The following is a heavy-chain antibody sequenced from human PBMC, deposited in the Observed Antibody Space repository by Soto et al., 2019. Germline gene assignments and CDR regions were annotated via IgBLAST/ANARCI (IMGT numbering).Heavy chain of an antibody. J-gene: IGHJ4*02. D-gene: IGHD6-13*01. CDR1: EFNFSSYE. V-gene: IGHV3-48*03. Sequence: PGGSLRLSCVASEFNFSSYEMNWVRQAPGKGLEWVSYISSSGSTIYYTDCVKGRFSICRDNAKKSLYLQMNSLRAEDTAVYYCVRFGGAAAGPGDYWGQGTLVTVSS. CDR3: VRFGGAAAGPGDY. CDR2: ISSSGSTI.